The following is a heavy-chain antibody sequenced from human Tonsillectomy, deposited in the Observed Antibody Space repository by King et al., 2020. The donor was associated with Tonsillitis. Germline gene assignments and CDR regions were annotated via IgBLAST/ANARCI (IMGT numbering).Heavy chain of an antibody. Sequence: VQLVESGAEVKKPGASVKVSCKASVYTFTSYGSSWVRQAPGQGLEWMGWISAYNVNTNYAQKLQGRVTITTDTSTSTAYMELRSLRSDDTAVYYCARVHGDIVVVPAVYWGQGTLVTVSS. CDR3: ARVHGDIVVVPAVY. V-gene: IGHV1-18*01. CDR2: ISAYNVNT. J-gene: IGHJ4*02. CDR1: VYTFTSYG. D-gene: IGHD2-2*01.